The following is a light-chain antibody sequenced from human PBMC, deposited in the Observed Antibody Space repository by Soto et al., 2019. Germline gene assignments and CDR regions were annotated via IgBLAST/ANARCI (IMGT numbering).Light chain of an antibody. V-gene: IGLV2-14*01. CDR1: SSDVGGYNY. Sequence: LAQPASVSGSPGQSITISCTGTSSDVGGYNYVSWYQQHPGKAPQVMIYDVSNRPSGVSYRFSASKSGNTASLTISWLQAEDEADYFCSSYTSSGTYVFGTGTKVTVL. CDR3: SSYTSSGTYV. J-gene: IGLJ1*01. CDR2: DVS.